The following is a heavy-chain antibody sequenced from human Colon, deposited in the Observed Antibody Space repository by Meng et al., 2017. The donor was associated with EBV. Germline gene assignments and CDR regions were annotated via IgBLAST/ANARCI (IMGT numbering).Heavy chain of an antibody. J-gene: IGHJ5*02. D-gene: IGHD3-10*01. CDR3: ARRGPSGNFAP. CDR1: GGSFRDYY. V-gene: IGHV4-34*01. Sequence: QWGEGLLKLPETLSRCGGVYGGSFRDYYWTWIRHPPGKGLEWIGEIDHRGNTKYNPSLKSRVTISFDTSKKQFSLKVSSVTAADSAVYYCARRGPSGNFAPWSQGALVTVSS. CDR2: IDHRGNT.